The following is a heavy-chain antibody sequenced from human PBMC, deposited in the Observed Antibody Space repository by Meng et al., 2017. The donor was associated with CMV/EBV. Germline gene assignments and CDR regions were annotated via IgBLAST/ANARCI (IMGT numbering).Heavy chain of an antibody. CDR2: INPNSGGT. CDR1: VYTFTGYY. J-gene: IGHJ3*02. Sequence: ASVKVSCKASVYTFTGYYMHWVRQAPGQGLEWMGWINPNSGGTNYAQKFQGRVTMTRDTSISTAYMELSRLRSDDTAVYYCARASSGYGSAFDIWGQGTMVTVSS. V-gene: IGHV1-2*02. D-gene: IGHD3-22*01. CDR3: ARASSGYGSAFDI.